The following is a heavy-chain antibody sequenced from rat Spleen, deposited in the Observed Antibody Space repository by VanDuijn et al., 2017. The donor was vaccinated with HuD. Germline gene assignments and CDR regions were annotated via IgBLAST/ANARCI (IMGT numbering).Heavy chain of an antibody. Sequence: EVQLVESGGGLVQPGRSLKLSCAASGFTFSDYGMAWVRQAPTKGLEWVASISTGGGNTYYRDSVKGRFTISRDNAKSTLYLQMDSLRSEDTATYYCATEDEVQLPYYFDYWGQGVMVTVSS. V-gene: IGHV5S23*01. CDR3: ATEDEVQLPYYFDY. J-gene: IGHJ2*01. CDR1: GFTFSDYG. D-gene: IGHD1-5*01. CDR2: ISTGGGNT.